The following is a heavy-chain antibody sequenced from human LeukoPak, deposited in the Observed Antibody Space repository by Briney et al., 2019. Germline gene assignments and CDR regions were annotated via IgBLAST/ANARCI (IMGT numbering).Heavy chain of an antibody. D-gene: IGHD2-21*01. CDR3: ATDPAYCGGDCYWVY. CDR1: GYTLTELS. Sequence: ASVRVSCKVSGYTLTELSMHWVRQAPGKGLEWMGGFDPEDGETIYAQKFQGRVTMTEDTSTDTAYMELSSLRSEVTAVYYCATDPAYCGGDCYWVYWGQGTLVTVSS. J-gene: IGHJ4*02. CDR2: FDPEDGET. V-gene: IGHV1-24*01.